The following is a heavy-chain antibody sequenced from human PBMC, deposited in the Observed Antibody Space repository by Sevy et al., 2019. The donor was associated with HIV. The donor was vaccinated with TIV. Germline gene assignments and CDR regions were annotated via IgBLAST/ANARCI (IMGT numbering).Heavy chain of an antibody. D-gene: IGHD3-22*01. CDR2: INPNSGGT. V-gene: IGHV1-2*02. J-gene: IGHJ3*02. Sequence: ASVKVSCKASGYTFTGYYMHWVRQAPGQGLEWMGWINPNSGGTNYAQKFQGRVTMTRDTSFSTAYMELSRLRSDDTAVYYCARLYYYDSSGYYAPTSDAFDIWGQGTMVTVSS. CDR1: GYTFTGYY. CDR3: ARLYYYDSSGYYAPTSDAFDI.